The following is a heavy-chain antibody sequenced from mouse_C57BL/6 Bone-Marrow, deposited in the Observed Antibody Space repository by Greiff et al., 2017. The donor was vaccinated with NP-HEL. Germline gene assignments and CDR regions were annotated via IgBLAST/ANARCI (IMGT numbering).Heavy chain of an antibody. J-gene: IGHJ4*01. D-gene: IGHD2-10*02. Sequence: EVQGVESGGGLVKPGGSLKLSCAASGFTFSSYTMSWVRQTPEKRLEWVATISGGGGNTYYPDSVKGRFPISRDNAKNTLYLQMSSLRSEDTALYYCARRMVGYAMDYWGQGTSVTVAS. CDR3: ARRMVGYAMDY. V-gene: IGHV5-9*01. CDR2: ISGGGGNT. CDR1: GFTFSSYT.